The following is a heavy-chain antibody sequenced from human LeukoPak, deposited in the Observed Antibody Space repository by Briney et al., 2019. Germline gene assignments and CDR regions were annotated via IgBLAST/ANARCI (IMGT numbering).Heavy chain of an antibody. CDR1: GFTFSSYA. CDR2: ISYDGSNK. CDR3: ARGRYCSGGSCYLATNNWFDP. Sequence: GGSLRLSRTASGFTFSSYAMHWVRQVPGKGLEWVAVISYDGSNKYYADSVKGRFTISRDNSKNTLYLQMNSLRAEDTAVYYCARGRYCSGGSCYLATNNWFDPWGQGTLVTVSS. D-gene: IGHD2-15*01. V-gene: IGHV3-30*04. J-gene: IGHJ5*02.